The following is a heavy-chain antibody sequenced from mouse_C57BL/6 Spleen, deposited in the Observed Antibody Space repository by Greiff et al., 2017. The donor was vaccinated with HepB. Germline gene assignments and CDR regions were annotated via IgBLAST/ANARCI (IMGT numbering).Heavy chain of an antibody. CDR2: IYPRSGNT. CDR3: APDGCPYYSNYEAY. CDR1: GYTFTSYG. Sequence: VQLQQSGAELARPGASVKLSCKASGYTFTSYGISWVKQRTGQGLEWIGEIYPRSGNTYYNEKFKGKATLTADKSSSTAYMELRSLTSEDSAVYFCAPDGCPYYSNYEAYWGQGTLVTVSA. V-gene: IGHV1-81*01. J-gene: IGHJ3*01. D-gene: IGHD2-5*01.